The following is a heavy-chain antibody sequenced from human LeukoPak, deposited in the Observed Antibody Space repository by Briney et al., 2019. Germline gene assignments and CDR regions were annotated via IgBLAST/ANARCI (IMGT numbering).Heavy chain of an antibody. CDR2: TYQRSKWYN. CDR1: GDSVSINSAA. J-gene: IGHJ4*02. V-gene: IGHV6-1*01. Sequence: SQTLSLTCAISGDSVSINSAAWNWIRQSPSRGLEWLGRTYQRSKWYNDYAVSVKSRITINPDISKNQFSLQLNSVTPEDTAVYYCARDRPCIAARRFGCYFDYWGQGTLVTVSS. D-gene: IGHD6-6*01. CDR3: ARDRPCIAARRFGCYFDY.